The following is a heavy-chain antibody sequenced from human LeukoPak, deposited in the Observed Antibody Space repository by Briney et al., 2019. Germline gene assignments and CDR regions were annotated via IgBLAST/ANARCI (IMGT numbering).Heavy chain of an antibody. CDR3: ARSSRSCSGSSCFPLDY. J-gene: IGHJ4*02. D-gene: IGHD2-15*01. CDR1: GGSFSDYH. CDR2: INHSGST. V-gene: IGHV4-34*01. Sequence: SETLSLTCAVYGGSFSDYHWSWTRQPPGKGLEWIGEINHSGSTTYNPSLESRVTISIDTSKNQFSLKLSSVTAADTAVYYCARSSRSCSGSSCFPLDYWGQGTLVTVSS.